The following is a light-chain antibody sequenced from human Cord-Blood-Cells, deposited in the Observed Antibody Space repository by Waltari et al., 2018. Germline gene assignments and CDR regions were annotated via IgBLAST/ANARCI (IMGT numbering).Light chain of an antibody. V-gene: IGLV2-8*01. CDR1: SSDVGGYHY. J-gene: IGLJ2*01. Sequence: QSALTQPPSASGSPGQSVTISCTGTSSDVGGYHYVSWYQQHPGKAPKLMIYEVSKRPSGVPERCSGSKSGNTSSLTVSGLQAEDEADYYCSSYAGSNNVVFGGGTKLTVL. CDR2: EVS. CDR3: SSYAGSNNVV.